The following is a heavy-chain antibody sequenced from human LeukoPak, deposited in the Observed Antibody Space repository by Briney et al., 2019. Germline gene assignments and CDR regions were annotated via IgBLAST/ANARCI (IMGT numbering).Heavy chain of an antibody. CDR1: GGSVSYSY. D-gene: IGHD3-10*01. CDR2: TYYSGSP. Sequence: SETLSLTCTVSGGSVSYSYWSWIRQPPGKAPQWIGYTYYSGSPIYNPSLNSRVTISLDTSKNQFSLKLSSVTAADTAVYYCAREGYGSRSRDNWLDPWGQGTLVTVSS. J-gene: IGHJ5*02. CDR3: AREGYGSRSRDNWLDP. V-gene: IGHV4-59*02.